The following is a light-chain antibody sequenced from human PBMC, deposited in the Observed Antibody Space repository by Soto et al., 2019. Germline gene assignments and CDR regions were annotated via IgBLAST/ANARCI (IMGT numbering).Light chain of an antibody. CDR3: QQYNSQWT. V-gene: IGKV1-5*01. CDR1: QSISSW. J-gene: IGKJ1*01. Sequence: DIQMTQSPSTLSASVGDRVTITCRASQSISSWLAWYQQKPGKAPKLLIYDASSLESGVPSRFSGSGSGIEFTLTISSLQPDDFATYYCQQYNSQWTFGQGTKVEIK. CDR2: DAS.